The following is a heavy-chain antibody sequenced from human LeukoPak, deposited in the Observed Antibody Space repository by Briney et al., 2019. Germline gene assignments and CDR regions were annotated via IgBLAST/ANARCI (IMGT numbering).Heavy chain of an antibody. V-gene: IGHV3-23*01. CDR2: ISGGGGNT. D-gene: IGHD1-26*01. CDR1: KFAFSSYA. Sequence: GGSLRLSCAASKFAFSSYAMSWVRQAPGKGLEWVSAISGGGGNTYYADSVKGRFTISGDNSKNTLYLQMNSLRAEDTAVYYCGKNRYSGSLSPFDIWGQGTMVTVSS. CDR3: GKNRYSGSLSPFDI. J-gene: IGHJ3*02.